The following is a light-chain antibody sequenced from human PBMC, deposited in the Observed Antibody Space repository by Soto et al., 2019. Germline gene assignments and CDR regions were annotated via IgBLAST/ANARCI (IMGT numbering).Light chain of an antibody. J-gene: IGKJ5*01. CDR3: QVRTNWSIA. CDR1: QSVSSY. CDR2: DAS. Sequence: EIVITQSPATLSVSPGETITLSCRVSQSVSSYLAWYQQNPGQAPRLLIYDASNRATGIPARFSGTGSGTDFTLTISNLAPEDFAVYYCQVRTNWSIAFGRGTRLDIK. V-gene: IGKV3-11*01.